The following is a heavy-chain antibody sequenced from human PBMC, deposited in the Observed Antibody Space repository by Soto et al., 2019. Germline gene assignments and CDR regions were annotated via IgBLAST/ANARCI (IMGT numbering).Heavy chain of an antibody. Sequence: QVQLQESGPGLVKPSETLSLTCTVSGGSISSYYWSWIRQPPGKGLEWIGYIYYSGSTNYNPSLKSRVTISVDTSMNQFSLKLSYVTAADTAVYYCARLSTSSSTSWDYYYYMDVWGKGTTVTVSS. CDR3: ARLSTSSSTSWDYYYYMDV. D-gene: IGHD2-2*01. CDR2: IYYSGST. CDR1: GGSISSYY. V-gene: IGHV4-59*08. J-gene: IGHJ6*03.